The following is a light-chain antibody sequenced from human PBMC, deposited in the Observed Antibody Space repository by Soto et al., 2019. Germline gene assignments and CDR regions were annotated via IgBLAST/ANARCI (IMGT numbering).Light chain of an antibody. J-gene: IGKJ2*01. CDR2: DAS. CDR3: QQRSYWPPYT. Sequence: EILMTQSPDTLSVSPGESATLSCRASQSVSSSYLAWYQQKPGQAPRLLIYDASSRATGIPARFSGSGFGTDFTLTISSLESEDSAVYYCQQRSYWPPYTFGQGTKVDIK. CDR1: QSVSSSY. V-gene: IGKV3D-20*02.